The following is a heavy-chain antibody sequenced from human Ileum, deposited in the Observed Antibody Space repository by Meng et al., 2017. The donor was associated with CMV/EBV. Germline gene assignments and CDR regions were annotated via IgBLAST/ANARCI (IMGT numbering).Heavy chain of an antibody. V-gene: IGHV4-4*07. CDR1: GGSISTYY. CDR2: INAGGST. J-gene: IGHJ4*02. CDR3: AREENTVNQFEY. Sequence: QVHLQGSGPGPVKPSGTLSSTCAVSGGSISTYYWTWVRQPAGKGLEWIGRINAGGSTNDNPSLKSRVTMSVDTSKNQFSLKVTSVTAADTAVYYCAREENTVNQFEYWGQGTLVTVSS. D-gene: IGHD4-17*01.